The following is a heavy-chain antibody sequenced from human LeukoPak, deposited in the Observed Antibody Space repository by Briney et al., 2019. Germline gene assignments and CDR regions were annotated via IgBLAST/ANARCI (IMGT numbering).Heavy chain of an antibody. V-gene: IGHV3-21*01. CDR1: GFTFSSYS. D-gene: IGHD2-2*01. CDR2: ISSSSSYI. Sequence: PGGSLRLSCAASGFTFSSYSMNWVRQAPGKGLEWVSSISSSSSYIYYADSVKGRFTISRDNAKNSLYLQMNSLRAEDTAVYYCARARSSTSTIGHWGQGTLVTVSS. J-gene: IGHJ4*02. CDR3: ARARSSTSTIGH.